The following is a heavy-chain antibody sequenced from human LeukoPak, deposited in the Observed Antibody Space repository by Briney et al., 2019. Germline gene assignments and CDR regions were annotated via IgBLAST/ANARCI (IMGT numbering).Heavy chain of an antibody. J-gene: IGHJ4*02. CDR1: GFTFSNYV. V-gene: IGHV3-23*01. Sequence: PGGSLRLSCAASGFTFSNYVMSWVRQAPGKGLEWVSVISGSGGSTFYADSVKGRFTISRDNSKNTLYLEMNSLRAEDTALFYCAKSGDQVTVTKLDYWGQGTLVTVSS. CDR2: ISGSGGST. CDR3: AKSGDQVTVTKLDY. D-gene: IGHD4-17*01.